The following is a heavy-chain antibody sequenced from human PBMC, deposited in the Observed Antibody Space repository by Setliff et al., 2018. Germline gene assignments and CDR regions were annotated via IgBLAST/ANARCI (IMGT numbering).Heavy chain of an antibody. CDR2: ISGYGSRT. CDR3: ARRYCSSTTTTCFGPPPGMDV. J-gene: IGHJ6*04. CDR1: GFTFSSYA. Sequence: PGGSLRLSCAASGFTFSSYAMTWVRQAPGKGLEWVSGISGYGSRTYYADSVKGRSTISRDNSQNTMYLQMNSLRAEDTAVYYCARRYCSSTTTTCFGPPPGMDVWGKGTTVTVSS. D-gene: IGHD2-2*01. V-gene: IGHV3-23*01.